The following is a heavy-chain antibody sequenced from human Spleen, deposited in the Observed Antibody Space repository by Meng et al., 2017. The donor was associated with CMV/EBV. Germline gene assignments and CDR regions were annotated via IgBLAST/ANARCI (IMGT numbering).Heavy chain of an antibody. CDR3: ARDRESAAWSGYSAAGYYGMDV. J-gene: IGHJ6*02. V-gene: IGHV1-2*02. Sequence: ASVKVSCKASGYTFTGYYMHWVRQAPGQGLEWMGWINPNSGGTNYAQKFQGRVTMTRDTSISTAYMELSRLRSDDTAVYYCARDRESAAWSGYSAAGYYGMDVWGQGTTVTVSS. D-gene: IGHD3-3*01. CDR2: INPNSGGT. CDR1: GYTFTGYY.